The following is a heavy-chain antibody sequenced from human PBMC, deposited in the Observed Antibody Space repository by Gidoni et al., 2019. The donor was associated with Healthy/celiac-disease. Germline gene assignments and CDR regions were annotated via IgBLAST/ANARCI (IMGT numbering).Heavy chain of an antibody. D-gene: IGHD2-2*01. CDR3: ARGVVVVPAAIGDY. CDR2: MNPNRGNT. CDR1: GYTFTSYD. J-gene: IGHJ4*02. Sequence: QVQLVQSGAEVKKPGASVKVPCKASGYTFTSYDINWVRQATGQGLEWMGWMNPNRGNTGYAQKFQGRVTMTRNTSISTAYMELSSLRSEDTAVYYCARGVVVVPAAIGDYWGQGTLVTVSS. V-gene: IGHV1-8*01.